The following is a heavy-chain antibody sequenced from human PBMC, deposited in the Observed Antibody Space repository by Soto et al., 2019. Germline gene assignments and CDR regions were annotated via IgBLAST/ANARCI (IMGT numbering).Heavy chain of an antibody. CDR3: ARHPSLKYYYDSSGGYWYFDL. J-gene: IGHJ2*01. Sequence: GESLKISCKSSGYSFTTYWIGWVRQMPGKGLEWMGIIHPGDSDTRYSPSFQGQVTISADKSISTAYLQWSSLKASDTAMYYCARHPSLKYYYDSSGGYWYFDLWGRGTLVTVSS. V-gene: IGHV5-51*01. D-gene: IGHD3-22*01. CDR1: GYSFTTYW. CDR2: IHPGDSDT.